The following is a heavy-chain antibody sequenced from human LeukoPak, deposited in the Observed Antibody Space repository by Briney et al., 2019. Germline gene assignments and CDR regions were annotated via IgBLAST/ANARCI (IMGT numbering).Heavy chain of an antibody. Sequence: GGSLRLSCAASGFTFTSYSMNWVRQAPGKGLEWVSGLSGSGGSTYYTDSVKVRFTISRDNSNNTLYLQMNTLRVEDTAVYYCAKDSRYSGSFNGAFDMWGQGTIAIVSS. D-gene: IGHD1-26*01. V-gene: IGHV3-23*01. CDR3: AKDSRYSGSFNGAFDM. CDR1: GFTFTSYS. CDR2: LSGSGGST. J-gene: IGHJ3*02.